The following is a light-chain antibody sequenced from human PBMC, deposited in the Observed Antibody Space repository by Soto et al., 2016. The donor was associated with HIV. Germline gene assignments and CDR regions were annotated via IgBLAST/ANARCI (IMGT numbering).Light chain of an antibody. CDR1: ELGDKY. CDR3: QVWHSTSAHYV. CDR2: QDS. V-gene: IGLV3-1*01. J-gene: IGLJ1*01. Sequence: SYELTQPPSVSVSPGQTASITCSGDELGDKYVWWYQQKPGQSPVLVIYQDSKRPSGIPERFSGSNSGNTATLTISGTQAMDEADYYCQVWHSTSAHYVFGPGTKVTVL.